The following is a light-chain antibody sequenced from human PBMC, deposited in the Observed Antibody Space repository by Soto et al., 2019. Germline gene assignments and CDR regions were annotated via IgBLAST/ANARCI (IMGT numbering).Light chain of an antibody. CDR2: GVS. CDR3: SSYTGSSTLL. CDR1: SSDVGGYNY. Sequence: QSALTQPASVSGSPGQSITISCTGTSSDVGGYNYVSWYQHHPGKAPELMIYGVSNRPSGVSNRFSGSKSGNTASPTISGLQAEDEADYYCSSYTGSSTLLFGGGTKVTVL. J-gene: IGLJ2*01. V-gene: IGLV2-14*03.